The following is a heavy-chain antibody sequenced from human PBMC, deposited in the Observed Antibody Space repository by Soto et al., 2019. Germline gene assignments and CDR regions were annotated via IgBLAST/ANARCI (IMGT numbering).Heavy chain of an antibody. CDR2: IYHSGST. CDR3: AREPLLSSSGGGWFDP. V-gene: IGHV4-30-2*01. J-gene: IGHJ5*02. Sequence: QLQLQESGSGLVKPSQTLSLTCAVSGGSISSGGYSWSWIRQPPGKGLEWIGYIYHSGSTYYNPSLKSRVTISVDRSKNQFSLKLSSVTAADTAVYYCAREPLLSSSGGGWFDPWGQGTLVTVSS. CDR1: GGSISSGGYS. D-gene: IGHD6-6*01.